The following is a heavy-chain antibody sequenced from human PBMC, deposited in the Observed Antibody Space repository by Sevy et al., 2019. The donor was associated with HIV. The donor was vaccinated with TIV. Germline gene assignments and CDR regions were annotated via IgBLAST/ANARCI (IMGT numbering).Heavy chain of an antibody. V-gene: IGHV3-23*01. CDR1: GFTFSSYA. CDR3: AKGSGIAAARQSLYFDY. CDR2: ISGSGGST. Sequence: GGSLRLSCAASGFTFSSYAMSWVRQAPGKGLEWVSAISGSGGSTYYADSVKGRSTISRDNSKKTLYLQRNSLRAEDTAVYYWAKGSGIAAARQSLYFDYWGQGTLVTVSS. D-gene: IGHD6-13*01. J-gene: IGHJ4*02.